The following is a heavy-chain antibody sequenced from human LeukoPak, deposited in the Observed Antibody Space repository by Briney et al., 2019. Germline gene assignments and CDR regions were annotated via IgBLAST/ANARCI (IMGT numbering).Heavy chain of an antibody. Sequence: SETLSLTCTVSGGSISSYYWSWIRQPPGKGLEWIGYIYYSGSTNYNPSLKSRVTISVDRSKNQFSLKLSSVTAADTAVYYCARDLRVRVGTTSIAWFDPWGQGTLVTVSS. J-gene: IGHJ5*02. CDR3: ARDLRVRVGTTSIAWFDP. D-gene: IGHD1-7*01. V-gene: IGHV4-59*12. CDR2: IYYSGST. CDR1: GGSISSYY.